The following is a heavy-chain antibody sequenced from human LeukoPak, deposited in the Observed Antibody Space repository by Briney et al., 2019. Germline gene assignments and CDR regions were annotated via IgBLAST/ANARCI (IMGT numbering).Heavy chain of an antibody. CDR3: AREGMVATFDY. V-gene: IGHV3-21*01. J-gene: IGHJ4*02. CDR2: ISSSSSYI. D-gene: IGHD5-12*01. CDR1: GFTFSSYS. Sequence: MSGGSLRLSCAASGFTFSSYSMNWVRQAPGKGLEWVSSISSSSSYIYYADSVKGRFTISRDKAKNSLYLQMNSLRAEDTAIYYCAREGMVATFDYWGQGTLDTVSS.